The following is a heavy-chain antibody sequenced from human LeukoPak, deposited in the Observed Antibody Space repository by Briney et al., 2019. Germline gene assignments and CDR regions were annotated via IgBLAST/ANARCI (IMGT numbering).Heavy chain of an antibody. D-gene: IGHD3-10*01. CDR1: GYTFTGYY. CDR3: ARDQGEYYGSGSYYKRYYYMDV. J-gene: IGHJ6*03. V-gene: IGHV1-2*02. CDR2: INPNSGGT. Sequence: ASVKVSCKASGYTFTGYYMHWVRQAPGQGLEWMGWINPNSGGTNYAQKFQGRVTTTRDTSISTAYMELSRLRSDDTAVYYCARDQGEYYGSGSYYKRYYYMDVWGKGTTVTVSS.